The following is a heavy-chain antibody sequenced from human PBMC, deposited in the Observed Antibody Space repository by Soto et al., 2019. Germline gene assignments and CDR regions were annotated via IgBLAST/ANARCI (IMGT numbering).Heavy chain of an antibody. CDR2: IHSDGTA. CDR1: GFTVRTNY. Sequence: EVHLVESGGDLVQPGGSLRLSCAASGFTVRTNYMNWVRQAPGKGLQWVSVIHSDGTAYYADSVKGRFTISRDVSKNTLYLHMNSLRAEDTAIYYCARDPFGTDNGGSADCDHWGQGTLVTVSS. V-gene: IGHV3-53*01. D-gene: IGHD4-17*01. CDR3: ARDPFGTDNGGSADCDH. J-gene: IGHJ4*02.